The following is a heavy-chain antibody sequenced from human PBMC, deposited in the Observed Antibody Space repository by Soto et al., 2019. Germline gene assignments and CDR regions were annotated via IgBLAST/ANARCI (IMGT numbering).Heavy chain of an antibody. V-gene: IGHV3-30*18. Sequence: GGSLRLSCAVSGLSVSRLGMHWVRQAPGKGLGWVAVISYDGSNEYYGDSVKGRFTISRDNSESTLYLQMNSLRIEDTAVYYCAKDRKDKWAFDYWGQGT. CDR1: GLSVSRLG. J-gene: IGHJ4*02. CDR2: ISYDGSNE. D-gene: IGHD2-8*01. CDR3: AKDRKDKWAFDY.